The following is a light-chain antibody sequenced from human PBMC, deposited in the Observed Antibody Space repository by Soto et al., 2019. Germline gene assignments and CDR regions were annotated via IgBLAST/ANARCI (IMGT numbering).Light chain of an antibody. Sequence: QSVLTQPPSVSGAPGQRVTISCTGSSSNIGAGYDVPWYQQLPGTAPKLLIYGNSNRPSGVPDRFSGSKSSTSTSLAITGLQAEDEADYYCKSYDSSLSGYVVFGGGTKLTVL. J-gene: IGLJ2*01. CDR3: KSYDSSLSGYVV. CDR2: GNS. V-gene: IGLV1-40*01. CDR1: SSNIGAGYD.